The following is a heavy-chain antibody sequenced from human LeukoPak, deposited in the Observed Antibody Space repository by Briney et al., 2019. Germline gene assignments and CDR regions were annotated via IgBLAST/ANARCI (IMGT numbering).Heavy chain of an antibody. CDR2: LNANSGAA. J-gene: IGHJ3*02. Sequence: ASVKVSCKASGYNFAAYYMHWVRQAPGQGLEWMGWLNANSGAAKYAQKFQGRVTMTRDTSINTAYMELSRLTSDDTAVYYCARYRCKTTSGCEDTDAFDTWGPGTMVTVSS. CDR3: ARYRCKTTSGCEDTDAFDT. CDR1: GYNFAAYY. V-gene: IGHV1-2*02. D-gene: IGHD2/OR15-2a*01.